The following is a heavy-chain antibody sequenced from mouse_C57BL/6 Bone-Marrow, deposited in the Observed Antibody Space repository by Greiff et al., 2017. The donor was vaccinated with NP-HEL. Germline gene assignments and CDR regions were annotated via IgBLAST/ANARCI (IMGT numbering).Heavy chain of an antibody. CDR1: GFTFSNYW. J-gene: IGHJ3*01. CDR3: TGRDGYYTSFAY. Sequence: EVKVEESGGGLVQPGGSMKLSCVASGFTFSNYWMNWVRQSPEKGLEWVAQIRLKSDNYATHYAESVKGRFTISRDDSKSSVYLQMNNLRAEDTGIYYCTGRDGYYTSFAYWGQGTLVTVSA. V-gene: IGHV6-3*01. CDR2: IRLKSDNYAT. D-gene: IGHD2-3*01.